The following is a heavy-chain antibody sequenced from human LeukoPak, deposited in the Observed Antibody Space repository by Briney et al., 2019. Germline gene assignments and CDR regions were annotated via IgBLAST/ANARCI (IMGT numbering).Heavy chain of an antibody. CDR2: ISGSGGST. CDR1: GLTFSSYA. Sequence: GGSLRLSCAASGLTFSSYAMSWVRQAPGKGLEWVSAISGSGGSTYYADSVKGRFTISRDNSKNTLYLQMNSLRAEDTAVYYCAKGPSTPILTGYPNDAFDIWGQGTMVTVSS. J-gene: IGHJ3*02. CDR3: AKGPSTPILTGYPNDAFDI. V-gene: IGHV3-23*01. D-gene: IGHD3-9*01.